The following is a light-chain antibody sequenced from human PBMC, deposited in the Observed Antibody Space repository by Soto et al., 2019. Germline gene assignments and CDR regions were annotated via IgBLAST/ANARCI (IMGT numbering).Light chain of an antibody. CDR3: SSYTGTTTLG. J-gene: IGLJ1*01. CDR1: GSDVGGYNF. CDR2: DVN. Sequence: QSALTQPASVSGSHGQSITISCTRTGSDVGGYNFVSWYQHHPGRAPKLIIYDVNNRPSGVSNRFSGSKSGNTASLTISGLQAEDEADYYCSSYTGTTTLGFGTGTKVTVL. V-gene: IGLV2-14*01.